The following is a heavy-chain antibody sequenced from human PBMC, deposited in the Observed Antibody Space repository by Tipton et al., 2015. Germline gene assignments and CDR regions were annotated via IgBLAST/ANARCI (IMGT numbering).Heavy chain of an antibody. CDR1: GGSVSSGSYY. V-gene: IGHV4-39*07. D-gene: IGHD3-9*01. Sequence: TLSLTCTVSGGSVSSGSYYWGWIRQPPGKGLEWIGTISHSGSTYYNPSLKSRVTISADTSKNQFSLKLSSVTAADTAVYYWACQDYDILTRDYQTVDYWGQGTLVTVSS. CDR3: ACQDYDILTRDYQTVDY. J-gene: IGHJ4*02. CDR2: ISHSGST.